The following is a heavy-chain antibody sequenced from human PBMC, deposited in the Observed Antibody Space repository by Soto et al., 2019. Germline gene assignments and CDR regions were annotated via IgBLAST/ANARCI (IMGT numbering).Heavy chain of an antibody. CDR3: ARVGGVGATPA. CDR2: ILPIFGTA. Sequence: QVQLVQSGAEVKKPGSSVKVSCKASGGTFSSYAISWVRQAPGQGLEWMGGILPIFGTANYAQKFQGRVTISADEPTSTADMEISSLRSEDTAVYYCARVGGVGATPAWGQGTLVTVSS. D-gene: IGHD1-26*01. CDR1: GGTFSSYA. J-gene: IGHJ5*02. V-gene: IGHV1-69*01.